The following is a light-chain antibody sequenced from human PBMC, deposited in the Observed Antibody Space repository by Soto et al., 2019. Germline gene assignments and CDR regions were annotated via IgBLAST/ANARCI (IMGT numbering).Light chain of an antibody. CDR1: QNISSY. V-gene: IGKV1-39*01. Sequence: DIQMTQSPSSLSASVGDRVTITCRASQNISSYLNWYQQTPGKAPKLLIYAASSLQSGVPSSFSGSGYGTDFTLTISSLQPEDFATYYCQQSYSTPRTFGQGTKVEIK. CDR3: QQSYSTPRT. CDR2: AAS. J-gene: IGKJ1*01.